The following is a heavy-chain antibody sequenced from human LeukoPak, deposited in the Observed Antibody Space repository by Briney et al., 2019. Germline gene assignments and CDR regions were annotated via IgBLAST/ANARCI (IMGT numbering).Heavy chain of an antibody. D-gene: IGHD3-22*01. CDR2: ISSSGSTI. V-gene: IGHV3-11*04. Sequence: TGGSLRLSCAASGFTFSDYYMSWLRQAPGKGLEGVSYISSSGSTIYYADSVKGRFTISRDNAKNSLYLQMNSLRAEDTAVYYCARDGRYYYDSSGYSSFDYWGQGTLVTVSS. CDR3: ARDGRYYYDSSGYSSFDY. J-gene: IGHJ4*02. CDR1: GFTFSDYY.